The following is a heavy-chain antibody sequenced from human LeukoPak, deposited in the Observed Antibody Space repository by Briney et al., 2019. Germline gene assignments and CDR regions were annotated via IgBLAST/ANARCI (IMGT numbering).Heavy chain of an antibody. D-gene: IGHD1-26*01. CDR1: GGSISSYY. CDR3: ARVLVGANYYYYYMDV. J-gene: IGHJ6*03. Sequence: SETLSLTRTVSGGSISSYYWSWIRQPPGKGLEWIGRIYTSGNTNYNPSLKSRVTISVDKSKNQFSLKLSSVTAADTAIYYCARVLVGANYYYYYMDVWGKGTTVTVSS. V-gene: IGHV4-4*07. CDR2: IYTSGNT.